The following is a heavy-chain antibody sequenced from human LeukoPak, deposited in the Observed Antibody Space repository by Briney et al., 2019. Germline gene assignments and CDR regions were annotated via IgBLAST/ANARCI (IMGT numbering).Heavy chain of an antibody. CDR3: ASSGYSYGFLTFDI. CDR2: IYYSGST. CDR1: GGSISSYY. V-gene: IGHV4-59*01. Sequence: SETLSLTCTASGGSISSYYWSWIRQPPGKGLEWIGYIYYSGSTNYNPSLKSRVTISVDTSKNQFSLKLSSVTAADTAVYYCASSGYSYGFLTFDIWGQGTMVTVSS. D-gene: IGHD5-18*01. J-gene: IGHJ3*02.